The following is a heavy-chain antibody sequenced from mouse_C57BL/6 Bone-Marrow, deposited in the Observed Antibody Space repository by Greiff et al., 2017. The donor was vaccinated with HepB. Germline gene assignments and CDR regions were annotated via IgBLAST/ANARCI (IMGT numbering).Heavy chain of an antibody. CDR1: GYTFTDYY. CDR2: IFPGSGST. D-gene: IGHD1-2*01. Sequence: VQLQESGPELVKPGASVKISCKASGYTFTDYYINWVKQRPGQGLEWIGWIFPGSGSTYYNEKFKSKATLTVDKPSSTAYMQLSSLTSEDSAVYYCARSTAKEGFAYWGQGTLVTVSA. V-gene: IGHV1-75*01. CDR3: ARSTAKEGFAY. J-gene: IGHJ3*01.